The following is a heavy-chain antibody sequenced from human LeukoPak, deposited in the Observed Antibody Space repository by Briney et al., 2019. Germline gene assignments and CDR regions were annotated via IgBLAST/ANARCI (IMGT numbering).Heavy chain of an antibody. CDR3: ARDGGGGSYFWSTGFDY. CDR2: IYYSGST. V-gene: IGHV4-39*07. D-gene: IGHD1-26*01. Sequence: SETLSLTCTVSGGSISSSSYYWGWIRQPPGKGLEWIGSIYYSGSTYYNPSLKSRVTISVDTSKNQFSLKLSSVTAADTAVYYCARDGGGGSYFWSTGFDYWGQGTLVTVSS. CDR1: GGSISSSSYY. J-gene: IGHJ4*02.